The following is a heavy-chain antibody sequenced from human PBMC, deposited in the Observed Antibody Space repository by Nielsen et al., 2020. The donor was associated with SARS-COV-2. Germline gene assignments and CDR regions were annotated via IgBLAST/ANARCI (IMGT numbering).Heavy chain of an antibody. V-gene: IGHV3-23*01. D-gene: IGHD4-11*01. CDR1: GFAFSDYY. J-gene: IGHJ6*02. CDR2: ISGSGGST. CDR3: AKEVPVTTTLLGMDV. Sequence: GESPKISCAASGFAFSDYYMSWVRQAPGKGLEWVSAISGSGGSTYYADSVKGRFTISRDNSKNTLYLQMNSLRAEDTAVYYCAKEVPVTTTLLGMDVWGQGTTVTVSS.